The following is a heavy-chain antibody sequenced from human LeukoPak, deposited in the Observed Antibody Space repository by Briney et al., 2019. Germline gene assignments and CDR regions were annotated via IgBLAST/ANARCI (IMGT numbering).Heavy chain of an antibody. J-gene: IGHJ3*02. CDR1: GYSISSGYY. CDR2: IYHSGST. D-gene: IGHD2-21*01. V-gene: IGHV4-38-2*01. CDR3: ASGGIVVVISRDAFDI. Sequence: SETLSLTCAVSGYSISSGYYWGWIRQPPGKGLEWIGSIYHSGSTYYNPSLKSRVTISVGTSKNQFSLKLSSVTAADTAVYYCASGGIVVVISRDAFDIWGQGTMVTVSS.